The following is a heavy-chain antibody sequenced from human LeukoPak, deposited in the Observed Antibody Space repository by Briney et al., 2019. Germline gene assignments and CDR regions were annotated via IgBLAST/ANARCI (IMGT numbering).Heavy chain of an antibody. CDR2: IRNKANSYTT. Sequence: GGSLRLSCAASGFTFSDHYIDWVRQAPGKGLEWVGRIRNKANSYTTEYAASVKGRFTISRDDSKNSVYLQMNSLKTEDTAVYYCARGLNSFDCWGQGALVTVSS. CDR1: GFTFSDHY. V-gene: IGHV3-72*01. CDR3: ARGLNSFDC. J-gene: IGHJ4*02. D-gene: IGHD4-11*01.